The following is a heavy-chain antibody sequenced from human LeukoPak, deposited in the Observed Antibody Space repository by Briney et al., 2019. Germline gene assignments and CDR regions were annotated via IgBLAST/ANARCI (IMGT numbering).Heavy chain of an antibody. CDR1: GGSFSGYY. Sequence: SETLSLTCAVSGGSFSGYYGSWIRQPPGKGLEWIEEINHSVSTNYNPSLKSRVTISVDTYKNQFSLKLSSVTAADTAVYYCARSVRYFDLWGRGTLGTVSS. CDR2: INHSVST. CDR3: ARSVRYFDL. D-gene: IGHD5/OR15-5a*01. J-gene: IGHJ2*01. V-gene: IGHV4-34*01.